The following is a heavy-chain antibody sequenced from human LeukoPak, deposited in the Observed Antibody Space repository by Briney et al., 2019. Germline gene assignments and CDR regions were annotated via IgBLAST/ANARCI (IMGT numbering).Heavy chain of an antibody. J-gene: IGHJ4*02. V-gene: IGHV3-13*01. CDR2: IGTAGDT. CDR3: ARGRVYCTNGVCYRRFDY. CDR1: GFTFSSYD. Sequence: HPGGSLRLSCAASGFTFSSYDMHWVRQATGKGLEWVSAIGTAGDTYYPGSVKGRFTISGENAKNSLYLQMNSLRAGDTAVYYCARGRVYCTNGVCYRRFDYWGQGTLVTVSS. D-gene: IGHD2-8*01.